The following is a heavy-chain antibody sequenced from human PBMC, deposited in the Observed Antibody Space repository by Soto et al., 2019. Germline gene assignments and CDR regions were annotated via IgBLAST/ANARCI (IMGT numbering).Heavy chain of an antibody. CDR1: GGSISSYY. D-gene: IGHD3-22*01. V-gene: IGHV4-59*01. J-gene: IGHJ4*02. CDR2: IYYSGST. Sequence: SETLSLTCTVSGGSISSYYWSWIRQPPGKGLEWIGYIYYSGSTNYNPSLKSRVTISVDTSKNQFSLKLSSVTAADTAVYYCARLPDYYDSSGYYVDYWGQGTLVTVPS. CDR3: ARLPDYYDSSGYYVDY.